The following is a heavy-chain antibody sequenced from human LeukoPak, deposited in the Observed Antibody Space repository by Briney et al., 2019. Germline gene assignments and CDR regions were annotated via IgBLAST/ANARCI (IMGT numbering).Heavy chain of an antibody. D-gene: IGHD6-19*01. CDR3: ATDKAVAGILGAFDI. J-gene: IGHJ3*02. CDR1: GYTLTELS. Sequence: GASVKLSCKVSGYTLTELSMHWVRQAHGKGLEWMGGFDPEDSETIYAQKFQGRVTMTEDTSTATAYMELSSLRSEDTAVYYCATDKAVAGILGAFDIWGQGTMVTVSS. CDR2: FDPEDSET. V-gene: IGHV1-24*01.